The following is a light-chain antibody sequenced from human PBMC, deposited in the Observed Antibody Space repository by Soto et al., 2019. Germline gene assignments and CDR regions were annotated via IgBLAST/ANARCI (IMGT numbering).Light chain of an antibody. V-gene: IGKV1-39*01. CDR2: AAT. J-gene: IGKJ1*01. Sequence: DIQMTQSPSSLSASVGDRVTITCRASQSISSYFSWYHQKPGKAPKLLIYAATRLQSGVPSRFSGSGSWTDFTLTISSLQPEDFATYYCQQSYSTPRTFGQGTEVEIK. CDR1: QSISSY. CDR3: QQSYSTPRT.